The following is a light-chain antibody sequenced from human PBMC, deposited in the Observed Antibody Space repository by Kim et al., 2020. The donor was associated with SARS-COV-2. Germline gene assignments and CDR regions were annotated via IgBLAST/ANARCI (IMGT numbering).Light chain of an antibody. J-gene: IGLJ2*01. V-gene: IGLV3-19*01. CDR3: NSRDTTGNHLV. CDR1: SLRDSY. Sequence: AFGQTVRITCQGDSLRDSYASWFQQRPGQAPILVMYAKKSRLSKIPDRFSGSSSGNTASLTITGAQAEDEADYYCNSRDTTGNHLVFGGGTQLTVL. CDR2: AKK.